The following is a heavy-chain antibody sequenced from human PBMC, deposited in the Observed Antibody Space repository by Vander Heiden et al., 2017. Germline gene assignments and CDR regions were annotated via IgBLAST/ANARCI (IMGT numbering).Heavy chain of an antibody. CDR2: ISGSCGST. D-gene: IGHD6-13*01. CDR1: GFRFSSYA. Sequence: EVQLLESGGGLVQPGGSLRLSCAASGFRFSSYAMSWVRQAPGKGLEWVSAISGSCGSTYYADSVKGRFTISRDNSKNTLYLQMNSLRAEDTAVYYCAKDRQQLGRTFDYWGQGTLVTVSS. V-gene: IGHV3-23*01. CDR3: AKDRQQLGRTFDY. J-gene: IGHJ4*02.